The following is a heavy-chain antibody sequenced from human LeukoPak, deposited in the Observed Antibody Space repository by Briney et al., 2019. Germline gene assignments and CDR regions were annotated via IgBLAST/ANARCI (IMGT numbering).Heavy chain of an antibody. J-gene: IGHJ3*02. CDR2: ISSSNSYI. D-gene: IGHD1-26*01. V-gene: IGHV3-21*01. CDR1: GFTFSSYS. Sequence: PGGSLRLSCAASGFTFSSYSMNWVRQAPGKGLEWVSSISSSNSYIYYADSVKGRFTISRDNAKNSLYLQMNSLRAEDTAVYYCARVRGSYYAFDIWGQGTMVTVSS. CDR3: ARVRGSYYAFDI.